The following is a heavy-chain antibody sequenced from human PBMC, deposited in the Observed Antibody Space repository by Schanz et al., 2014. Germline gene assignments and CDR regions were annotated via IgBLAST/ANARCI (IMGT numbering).Heavy chain of an antibody. Sequence: QVQLQESGPGLVKPSEALSLTCTVSGGSISSHFWTWIRQPPGKGLEWIGNIYNSGSTKYNPSVKSRVIMSVATSKNQFSLKLTSVTAADTAVYYCELITLDRGVRNDYWGQGTLVSVSS. D-gene: IGHD3-10*01. CDR1: GGSISSHF. V-gene: IGHV4-59*11. CDR3: ELITLDRGVRNDY. J-gene: IGHJ4*02. CDR2: IYNSGST.